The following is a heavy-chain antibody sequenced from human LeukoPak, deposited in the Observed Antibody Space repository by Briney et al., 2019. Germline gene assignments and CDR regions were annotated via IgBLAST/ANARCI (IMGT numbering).Heavy chain of an antibody. CDR3: ARVSSGVYFDY. V-gene: IGHV4-59*01. D-gene: IGHD2-15*01. CDR1: GGSISSYY. CDR2: IYYSGST. Sequence: SETLSLTCTVSGGSISSYYWSWIRQPPGKGLGLIGYIYYSGSTNYNPSLKSRVTISVDTSKNQFSLKLSSVTAANTAVYYCARVSSGVYFDYWGQGTLVTVSS. J-gene: IGHJ4*02.